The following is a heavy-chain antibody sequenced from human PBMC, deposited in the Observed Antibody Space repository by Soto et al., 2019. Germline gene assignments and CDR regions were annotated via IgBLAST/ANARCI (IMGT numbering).Heavy chain of an antibody. CDR3: ARPFFDFLAAVYNWFDP. V-gene: IGHV4-39*01. D-gene: IGHD3-9*01. CDR1: GGSISSSSYY. Sequence: SETLSLTCTVSGGSISSSSYYWGWIRQPPGKGLEWIGSIYYSGSTYYNPSLKSRVTISVDTSKNQFSLKLSSVTAADTAVYYCARPFFDFLAAVYNWFDPWGQGTLVTVSS. CDR2: IYYSGST. J-gene: IGHJ5*02.